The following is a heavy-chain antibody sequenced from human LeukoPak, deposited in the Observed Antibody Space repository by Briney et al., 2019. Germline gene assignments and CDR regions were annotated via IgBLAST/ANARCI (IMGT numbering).Heavy chain of an antibody. CDR3: ARGPRYDYVWGSYRLFDY. CDR1: GGSFSGYY. CDR2: INHSGST. D-gene: IGHD3-16*02. J-gene: IGHJ4*02. V-gene: IGHV4-34*01. Sequence: SGTLSLTCAVYGGSFSGYYWSWIRQPPGKGLEWIGEINHSGSTNYNPSLKSRVTISVDTSKNQFSLKLSSVTAADTAVYYCARGPRYDYVWGSYRLFDYWGQGTLVTVSS.